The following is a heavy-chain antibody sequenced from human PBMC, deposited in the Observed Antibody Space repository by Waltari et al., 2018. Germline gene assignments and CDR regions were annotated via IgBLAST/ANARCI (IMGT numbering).Heavy chain of an antibody. D-gene: IGHD4-17*01. CDR2: IKQDESEK. V-gene: IGHV3-7*01. CDR1: GFTFSSYW. CDR3: SRDSPKDYGDYEDYFDY. J-gene: IGHJ4*02. Sequence: EVQLVESGGGLVQPGGSLRLSCAASGFTFSSYWMSWVRQAPGKGLEWVANIKQDESEKYSVDSVKARFTSSRDNAKNSLYLQMNSLIAEDTAVYYCSRDSPKDYGDYEDYFDYWGQGTLVTVSS.